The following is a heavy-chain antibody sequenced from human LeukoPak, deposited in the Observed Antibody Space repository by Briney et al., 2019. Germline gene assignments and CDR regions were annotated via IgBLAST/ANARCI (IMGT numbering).Heavy chain of an antibody. CDR1: GYTFTSYD. D-gene: IGHD2-2*01. J-gene: IGHJ4*02. CDR2: MNPNSRNT. V-gene: IGHV1-8*03. CDR3: ARVSPAATDY. Sequence: ASVKVSCKASGYTFTSYDTNWFRQATGQGREWMGWMNPNSRNTGYAQKFQGRVTITRNTSISTAYMELSSLRSEDTAVYYCARVSPAATDYWGPGALVTVSS.